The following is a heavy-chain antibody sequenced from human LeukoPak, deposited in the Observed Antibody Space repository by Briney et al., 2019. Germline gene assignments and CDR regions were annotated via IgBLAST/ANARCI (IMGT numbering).Heavy chain of an antibody. J-gene: IGHJ4*02. CDR3: ATGVATAFTY. CDR2: INPDSGDS. CDR1: GYTFTGYY. Sequence: ASVKVSCKASGYTFTGYYIHWVRQAPGQGLEWMAWINPDSGDSYSAPKFQGRVAMTRDTSISTASMEVSWLSSDDTAVYYCATGVATAFTYWGQGTLVTVSS. V-gene: IGHV1-2*02. D-gene: IGHD5-12*01.